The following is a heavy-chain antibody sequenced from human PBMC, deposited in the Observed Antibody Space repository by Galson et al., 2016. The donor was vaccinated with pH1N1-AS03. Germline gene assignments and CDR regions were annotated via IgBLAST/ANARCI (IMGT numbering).Heavy chain of an antibody. V-gene: IGHV1-46*01. J-gene: IGHJ6*02. CDR1: GYTFTSYY. Sequence: SVKVSCKASGYTFTSYYIHWVRQAPGQGLEWMGIINPSGGSTRNAQKFQGRISVTRDTSTSTVNMELSSLRSEDTAVYYCARDHFVSRYFDWLNDRFYGMDVWGQGTTVTVSS. CDR2: INPSGGST. D-gene: IGHD3-9*01. CDR3: ARDHFVSRYFDWLNDRFYGMDV.